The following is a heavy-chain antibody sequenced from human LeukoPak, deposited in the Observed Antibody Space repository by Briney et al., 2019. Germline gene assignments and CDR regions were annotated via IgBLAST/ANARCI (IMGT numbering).Heavy chain of an antibody. Sequence: SETLSLTCTVSGGSISSYYWSWIRQPPGKGLEWIGYIYYSGSTNYNPSLKSRVTISVDTSKNQFSLKLSSVTAADTAVYYCARVQPRRYSGYDPAFDIWGQGTMVTVSS. CDR3: ARVQPRRYSGYDPAFDI. CDR2: IYYSGST. J-gene: IGHJ3*02. D-gene: IGHD5-12*01. V-gene: IGHV4-59*01. CDR1: GGSISSYY.